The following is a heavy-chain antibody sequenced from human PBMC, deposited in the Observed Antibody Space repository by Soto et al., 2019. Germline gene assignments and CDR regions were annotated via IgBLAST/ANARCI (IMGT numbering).Heavy chain of an antibody. J-gene: IGHJ6*02. D-gene: IGHD4-17*01. CDR2: ISYTGSA. CDR1: GGSINYSY. Sequence: SDTLSLTCPFSGGSINYSYWTWIRQPPGKGLEWIGYISYTGSANYNASLKSRLTISVDTSKNQFSLKLSSVTAADTALYYCARVNYGDYYYGMDVWGQGTTVTVSS. CDR3: ARVNYGDYYYGMDV. V-gene: IGHV4-59*01.